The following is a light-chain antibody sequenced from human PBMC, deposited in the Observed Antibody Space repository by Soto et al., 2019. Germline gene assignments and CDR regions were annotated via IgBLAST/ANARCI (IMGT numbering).Light chain of an antibody. J-gene: IGLJ1*01. V-gene: IGLV2-11*01. CDR2: DVS. CDR1: SRDVGSYNY. CDR3: CSYAGIYSFV. Sequence: QSALTQPRSVSGSPGQSVTISCTGTSRDVGSYNYVSWYRQHPDKAPKLIIYDVSQRPSGVPDRFSSSKSGNTASLTISWLQAENEADYCCCSYAGIYSFVFGTGTKLTFL.